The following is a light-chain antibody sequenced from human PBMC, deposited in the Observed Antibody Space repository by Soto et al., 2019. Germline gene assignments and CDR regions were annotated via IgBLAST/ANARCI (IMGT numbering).Light chain of an antibody. V-gene: IGKV3-11*01. CDR3: QQRSSWPNT. CDR1: QSVGSF. J-gene: IGKJ4*01. Sequence: ESVLTQSPATLPLSPGERATLSCRASQSVGSFLAWYQQKPGQAPRLLIYDASNRATGIPARFSGSGSGTNFTLSISSLEPEDFAVYYCQQRSSWPNTSGGGTKV. CDR2: DAS.